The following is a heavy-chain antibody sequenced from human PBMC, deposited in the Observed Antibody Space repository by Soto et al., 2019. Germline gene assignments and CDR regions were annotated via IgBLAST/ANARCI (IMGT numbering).Heavy chain of an antibody. D-gene: IGHD3-16*01. CDR3: ARQPLLNYYYCMDG. J-gene: IGHJ6*02. CDR2: IYPGDSDT. Sequence: GADLNLSCTVSGDRFTLYFIRWVRRLPGKGLEWMGIIYPGDSDTRYSPSFQGQVTISADKSISTAYLQWSSLKASDTAMYYCARQPLLNYYYCMDGWGPVPKV. V-gene: IGHV5-51*01. CDR1: GDRFTLYF.